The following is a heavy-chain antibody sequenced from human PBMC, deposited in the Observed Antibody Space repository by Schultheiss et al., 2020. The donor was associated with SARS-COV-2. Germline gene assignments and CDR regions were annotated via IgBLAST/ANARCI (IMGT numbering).Heavy chain of an antibody. CDR3: AKDSYYDSSGYEFDP. CDR1: GFTFSSYA. D-gene: IGHD3-22*01. J-gene: IGHJ5*02. V-gene: IGHV3-9*01. CDR2: ISWNSGSI. Sequence: GGSLRLSCAASGFTFSSYAMHWVRQAPGKGLEWVSGISWNSGSIGYADSVKGRFTISRDNAKNSLYLQMNSLRAEDTALYYCAKDSYYDSSGYEFDPWGQGTLVTVSS.